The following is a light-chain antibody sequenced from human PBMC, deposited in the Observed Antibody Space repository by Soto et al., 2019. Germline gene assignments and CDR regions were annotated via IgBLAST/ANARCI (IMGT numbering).Light chain of an antibody. CDR1: SSDVGGYNY. CDR2: DVT. V-gene: IGLV2-14*01. CDR3: SSYTSSSTPLV. Sequence: HSVLTQPASVSGSPGQSITISCTGTSSDVGGYNYVSWYQQHPGKAPKLMIYDVTNRPSGVPNRFSGSKSGNTASLTISGLQAEDEADYYCSSYTSSSTPLVFGGGTKVTVL. J-gene: IGLJ3*02.